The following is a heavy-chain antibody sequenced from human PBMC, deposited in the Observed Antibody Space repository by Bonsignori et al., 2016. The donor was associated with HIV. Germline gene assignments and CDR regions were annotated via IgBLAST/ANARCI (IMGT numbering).Heavy chain of an antibody. CDR3: ARVQFYYDTSGYYTLDGFDI. J-gene: IGHJ3*02. Sequence: SETLSLTCAVSGGSISSGGHSWSWIRQPPGKGLEWIGYMYHNGSSYHRPSLRSRVTISVDWSKNQFSLKLSSVTAADTAVYYCARVQFYYDTSGYYTLDGFDIWGQGTMVTVSS. D-gene: IGHD3-22*01. CDR1: GGSISSGGHS. V-gene: IGHV4-30-2*01. CDR2: MYHNGSS.